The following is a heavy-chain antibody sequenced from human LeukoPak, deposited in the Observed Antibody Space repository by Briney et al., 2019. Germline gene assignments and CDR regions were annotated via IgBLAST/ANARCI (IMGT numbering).Heavy chain of an antibody. CDR1: GYTFIGHY. J-gene: IGHJ3*02. Sequence: ASVKVSCKASGYTFIGHYIHWLRQAPGQGLEWMGWINPNGGGTIYAQGFQGRVTMTRNLSISTAYMELSSLRSEDMAVYYCARGEDYGDYVFDAFDIWGQGTMVTVSS. CDR3: ARGEDYGDYVFDAFDI. D-gene: IGHD4-17*01. V-gene: IGHV1-2*02. CDR2: INPNGGGT.